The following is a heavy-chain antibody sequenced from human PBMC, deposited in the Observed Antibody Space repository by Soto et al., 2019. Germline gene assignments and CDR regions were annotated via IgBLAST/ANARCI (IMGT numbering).Heavy chain of an antibody. D-gene: IGHD3-3*01. V-gene: IGHV3-64D*08. J-gene: IGHJ5*02. CDR3: VKGGKTYYDFWSGLNWFDP. CDR2: ISSNGGST. CDR1: GFTFSSYA. Sequence: GESLKISCSASGFTFSSYAMHWVRQAPGKGLEYVSAISSNGGSTYYADSVKGRFTISRDNSKNTLYLQMSSLRAEDTAVYYCVKGGKTYYDFWSGLNWFDPWGQGTLVTVSS.